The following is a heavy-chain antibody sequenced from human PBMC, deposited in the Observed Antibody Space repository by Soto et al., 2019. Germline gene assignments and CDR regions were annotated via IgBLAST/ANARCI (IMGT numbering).Heavy chain of an antibody. CDR3: SRGEDDYYGMDV. CDR1: GGSISSGGSY. J-gene: IGHJ6*02. CDR2: IYDRGNS. V-gene: IGHV4-31*03. Sequence: QVQLQESGPGLVKPSQTLSLTCTVSGGSISSGGSYWSWIRPHPGKGLRWIGYIYDRGNSYYNPSLKSRATLSVDTSQNHFSLKLTSMTAADTAVYYCSRGEDDYYGMDVCGQVTTFTVSS.